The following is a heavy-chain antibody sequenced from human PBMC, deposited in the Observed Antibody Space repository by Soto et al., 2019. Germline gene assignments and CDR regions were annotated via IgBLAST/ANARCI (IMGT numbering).Heavy chain of an antibody. V-gene: IGHV3-30*18. D-gene: IGHD6-6*01. CDR2: ISYAGRNK. CDR1: GFSFSDYY. Sequence: PGGSLRLSCAASGFSFSDYYMTWIRQAPGEGLEWVADISYAGRNKYYADSVKGRFTISRDNAKNTLYLQMNSLRAEDTAVYYCAKDLSSSSSSHSYGTDVWCPGPTVTVSS. J-gene: IGHJ6*02. CDR3: AKDLSSSSSSHSYGTDV.